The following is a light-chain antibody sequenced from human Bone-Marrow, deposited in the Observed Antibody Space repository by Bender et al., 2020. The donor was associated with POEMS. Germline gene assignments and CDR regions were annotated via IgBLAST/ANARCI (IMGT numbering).Light chain of an antibody. CDR3: QVWESGVV. CDR1: SSDVGGYNY. J-gene: IGLJ2*01. V-gene: IGLV2-14*03. CDR2: DVT. Sequence: QSALTQPASMSGSPGQSITISCTGASSDVGGYNYVSWYQHHPGKAPKLLIFDVTNRPSGVSNRFSGPKSANTASLTISRVEAEDEADYYCQVWESGVVFGGATKLTVL.